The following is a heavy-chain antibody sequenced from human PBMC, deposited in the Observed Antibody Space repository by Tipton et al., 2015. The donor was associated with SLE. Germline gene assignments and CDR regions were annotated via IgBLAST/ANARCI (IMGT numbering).Heavy chain of an antibody. CDR2: IYHSGRA. V-gene: IGHV4-31*03. Sequence: TLSLTCTVSGGSIISSNYFWSWVRHRPGKGPEWIGYIYHSGRAYYNPSLESRVTISVDISNNQFSLKLYSVTAADTAVYYCARAGPLLWVPYFDYWGQGTLVTVSS. J-gene: IGHJ4*02. CDR3: ARAGPLLWVPYFDY. D-gene: IGHD3-10*01. CDR1: GGSIISSNYF.